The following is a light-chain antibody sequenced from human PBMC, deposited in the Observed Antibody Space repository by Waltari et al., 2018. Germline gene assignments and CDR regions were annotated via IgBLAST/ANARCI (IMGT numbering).Light chain of an antibody. V-gene: IGKV1-39*01. CDR3: QQSYDTARK. Sequence: DFQMTQSPSSLSASVGDRVTITCRASQYIITYLNWYQQKPGKGPKLLVYAASTLQSGVPSRFSGSGTGSDLTFNISGLQLEEFEKYYCQQSYDTARKFGKGTKVEVK. CDR2: AAS. J-gene: IGKJ1*01. CDR1: QYIITY.